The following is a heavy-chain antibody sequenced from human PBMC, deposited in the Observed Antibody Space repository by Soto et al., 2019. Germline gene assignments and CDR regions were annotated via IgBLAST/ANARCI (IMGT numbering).Heavy chain of an antibody. V-gene: IGHV3-21*01. CDR3: ARDFTRFLEWLFPSEHDAFDI. CDR2: ISSSSSYI. D-gene: IGHD3-3*01. Sequence: EVQLVESGGGLVKPGGSLRLSCAASGFTFSSYSMNWVRQAPGKGLEWVSSISSSSSYIYYADSVKGRFTISRDNAKNSLYLQMNSLRAEDTAVYYCARDFTRFLEWLFPSEHDAFDIWGQGTMVTVSS. CDR1: GFTFSSYS. J-gene: IGHJ3*02.